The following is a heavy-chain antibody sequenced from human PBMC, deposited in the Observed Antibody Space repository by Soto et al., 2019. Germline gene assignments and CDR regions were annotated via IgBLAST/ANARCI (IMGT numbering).Heavy chain of an antibody. CDR2: INPSGGST. CDR1: GYTFTSYY. D-gene: IGHD1-26*01. J-gene: IGHJ5*02. V-gene: IGHV1-46*03. Sequence: ASVKVSFKASGYTFTSYYMHWVRQAPGQGLEWMGIINPSGGSTSYAQKFQGRVTMTRDTSTSTVYMGLSSLRSEDTAVYYCAREVSGSYFSTTDNWFDPWGQGTLVTVSS. CDR3: AREVSGSYFSTTDNWFDP.